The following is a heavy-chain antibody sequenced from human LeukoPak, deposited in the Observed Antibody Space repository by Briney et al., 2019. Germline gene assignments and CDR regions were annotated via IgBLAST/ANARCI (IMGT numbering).Heavy chain of an antibody. Sequence: GGSLRLSCAASGFTFSNFWMNWVRQAPGKGLEWVANIKQDGSEKYYVDSVKGRFTISRDNTKNSLYLQMNSLRAEDTAVYYCARVKAYYDSSGYYSLFDYWGQGTLVTVSS. CDR3: ARVKAYYDSSGYYSLFDY. D-gene: IGHD3-22*01. CDR1: GFTFSNFW. J-gene: IGHJ4*02. V-gene: IGHV3-7*03. CDR2: IKQDGSEK.